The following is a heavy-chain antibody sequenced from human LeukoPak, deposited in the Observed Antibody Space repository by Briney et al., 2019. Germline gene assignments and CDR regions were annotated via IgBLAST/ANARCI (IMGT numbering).Heavy chain of an antibody. CDR3: AKGLQYYYDSSGYWKDAFDI. CDR1: GFTFSSYA. V-gene: IGHV3-23*01. CDR2: ISGSGGST. D-gene: IGHD3-22*01. J-gene: IGHJ3*02. Sequence: GGSLRLSCAASGFTFSSYAMSWVRQAPGKGLEWVSAISGSGGSTYYADSVKGRFTISRDNSKNTLYLQMNSLRAEDTALYYCAKGLQYYYDSSGYWKDAFDIWGQGTMVTVSS.